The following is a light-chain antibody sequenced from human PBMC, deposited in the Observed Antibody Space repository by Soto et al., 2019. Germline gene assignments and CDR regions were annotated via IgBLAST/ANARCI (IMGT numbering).Light chain of an antibody. V-gene: IGLV3-1*01. Sequence: SYQLTQAPSVSVSPGQTYSITCSGDELGDKYVCWYQQKPGQSPVMVIYEDRKRPSGIPERFSGSNSGNTATLTISGTQTMDEADYHCQTWDSSTAVFGTGTKVTVL. CDR2: EDR. J-gene: IGLJ1*01. CDR1: ELGDKY. CDR3: QTWDSSTAV.